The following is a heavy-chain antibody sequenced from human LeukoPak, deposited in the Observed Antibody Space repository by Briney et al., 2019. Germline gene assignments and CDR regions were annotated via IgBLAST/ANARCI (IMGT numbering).Heavy chain of an antibody. V-gene: IGHV4-39*07. D-gene: IGHD4-17*01. CDR3: ARGTTVTLFEY. J-gene: IGHJ4*02. CDR1: GGSISSSSYY. Sequence: SETLSLTCTVSGGSISSSSYYWGWIRQPPGKGLEWIGSIYYSGSTYYNPSLKSRVTISVDTSKNQFSLKLTSATAADTAMYYCARGTTVTLFEYWGQGTLVTVSS. CDR2: IYYSGST.